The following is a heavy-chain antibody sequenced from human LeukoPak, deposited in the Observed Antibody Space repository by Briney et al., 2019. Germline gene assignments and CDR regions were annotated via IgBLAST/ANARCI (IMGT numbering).Heavy chain of an antibody. D-gene: IGHD3-3*01. CDR2: IYYSGST. V-gene: IGHV4-59*08. CDR1: GGSISSYY. J-gene: IGHJ4*02. CDR3: ARQGHANFWSGYYPYYFDY. Sequence: RPSETLSLTCTVSGGSISSYYWSWIRQPPGKGLEWIGYIYYSGSTNYNPSLKSRVTISVDTSKNQFSLKLSSVTAADTAVYYCARQGHANFWSGYYPYYFDYWGQGTLVTVSS.